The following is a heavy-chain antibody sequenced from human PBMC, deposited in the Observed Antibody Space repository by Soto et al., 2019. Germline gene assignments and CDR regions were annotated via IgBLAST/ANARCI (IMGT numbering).Heavy chain of an antibody. CDR1: GFTFSSYG. J-gene: IGHJ6*02. CDR3: ARGSGSYWLNHCCGMGV. Sequence: QVQLVESGGGVVQPGRSLRLSCAASGFTFSSYGMHWVRQAPGKGLEWVAVIWYDGSNKYYADSVKGRFTISRDNSKNKVYLQMNSLRAEDTAVYYCARGSGSYWLNHCCGMGVWGQGTTVTVSS. V-gene: IGHV3-33*01. D-gene: IGHD1-26*01. CDR2: IWYDGSNK.